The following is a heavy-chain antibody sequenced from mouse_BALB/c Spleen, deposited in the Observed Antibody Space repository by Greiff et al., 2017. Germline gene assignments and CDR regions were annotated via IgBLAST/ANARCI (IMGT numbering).Heavy chain of an antibody. CDR2: IIPGSGGT. J-gene: IGHJ4*01. CDR1: GYAFTNYW. Sequence: VQLQQSGAELVRPGTSVKVSCKATGYAFTNYWIEWVKQRPGQGLEWIGVIIPGSGGTNYNEKFKGKATLTADKSSSTAYMQLSSLTSDDSAVYFCARWGLLSYAMDYWGQGTSVTVSS. V-gene: IGHV1-54*03. D-gene: IGHD2-12*01. CDR3: ARWGLLSYAMDY.